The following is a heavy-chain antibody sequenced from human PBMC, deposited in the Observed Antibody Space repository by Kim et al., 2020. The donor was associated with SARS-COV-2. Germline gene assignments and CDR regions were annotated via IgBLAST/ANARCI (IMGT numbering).Heavy chain of an antibody. CDR2: ISSSGGET. CDR1: GFPFKNYG. D-gene: IGHD1-20*01. Sequence: GGSLRLSCAASGFPFKNYGMAWVRQAPGKGLQWVSTISSSGGETYYADSVRGRFSISRDNSKNTVHLQMNSLRAEDTAVYYCVKDFVFYSSCITGDYWGRGTLVTVSS. V-gene: IGHV3-23*01. CDR3: VKDFVFYSSCITGDY. J-gene: IGHJ4*02.